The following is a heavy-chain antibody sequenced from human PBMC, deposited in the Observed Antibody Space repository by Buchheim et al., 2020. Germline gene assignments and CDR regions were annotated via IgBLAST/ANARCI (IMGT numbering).Heavy chain of an antibody. CDR2: ISSSSSYT. J-gene: IGHJ6*02. Sequence: QVQLVESGGGLVKPGGSLRLSCAASGFTFSDYYMSWIRQAPGKGLEWVSYISSSSSYTNYADSVKGRFTISRDNAKNSLYLQMNSLRAEDTAVYYCAKGHYYDSSGYWPNYYYYGMDVWGQGTT. CDR1: GFTFSDYY. CDR3: AKGHYYDSSGYWPNYYYYGMDV. D-gene: IGHD3-22*01. V-gene: IGHV3-11*05.